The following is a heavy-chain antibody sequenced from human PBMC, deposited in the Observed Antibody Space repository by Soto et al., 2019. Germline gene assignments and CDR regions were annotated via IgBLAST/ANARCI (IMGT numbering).Heavy chain of an antibody. V-gene: IGHV4-34*01. CDR3: ASGRTTRILYSHYYYMDV. Sequence: LSLTCAGYGGSFSGYYWSWIRQPPGKGLEWIGEINHRGSTNYNPSLKSRVTISVDTSKNQFSLKLSSVTAADTAVYYCASGRTTRILYSHYYYMDVWGKGTTVTVSS. J-gene: IGHJ6*03. D-gene: IGHD2-15*01. CDR2: INHRGST. CDR1: GGSFSGYY.